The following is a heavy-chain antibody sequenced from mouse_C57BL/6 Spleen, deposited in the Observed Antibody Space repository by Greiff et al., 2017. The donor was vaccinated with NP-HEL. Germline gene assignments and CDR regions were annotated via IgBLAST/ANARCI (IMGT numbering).Heavy chain of an antibody. CDR2: IYPGDGDT. Sequence: VQLQQSGAELVKPGASVKISCKASGYAFSSYWMNWVKQRPGKGLEWIGQIYPGDGDTNYNGKFKGKATLTADKSSSTAYMQLSSLTSEDSAVYFCASLYYGSSYVDYWGQGTTLTVSS. CDR1: GYAFSSYW. D-gene: IGHD1-1*01. CDR3: ASLYYGSSYVDY. J-gene: IGHJ2*01. V-gene: IGHV1-80*01.